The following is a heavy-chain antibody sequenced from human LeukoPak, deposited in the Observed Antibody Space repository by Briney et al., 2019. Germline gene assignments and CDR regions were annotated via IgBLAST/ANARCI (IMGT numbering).Heavy chain of an antibody. D-gene: IGHD3-22*01. Sequence: GGSLRLSCAASGFTFSSYAMSWVRQAPGKGLEWVSAISGSGGSTYYADSVKGRFTISRDNSKNTLYLQMNSLRAEDTAVYYCAKPGGDSSGYYYDYYYGMDVWGQGTTVTVSS. J-gene: IGHJ6*02. V-gene: IGHV3-23*01. CDR3: AKPGGDSSGYYYDYYYGMDV. CDR2: ISGSGGST. CDR1: GFTFSSYA.